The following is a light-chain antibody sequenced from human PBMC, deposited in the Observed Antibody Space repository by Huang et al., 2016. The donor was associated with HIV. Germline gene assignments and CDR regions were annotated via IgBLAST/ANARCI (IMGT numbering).Light chain of an antibody. CDR2: AAS. CDR1: QSVGSN. Sequence: EIVMTQSPATLSVSPGERATLSCRASQSVGSNLAWYQQRRGQAPRLLIYAASTRATGIPARFSGSGSGTEFTLTVSSLQSEDFAVYYCQQHNSWPRTFGQGTSV. CDR3: QQHNSWPRT. J-gene: IGKJ1*01. V-gene: IGKV3-15*01.